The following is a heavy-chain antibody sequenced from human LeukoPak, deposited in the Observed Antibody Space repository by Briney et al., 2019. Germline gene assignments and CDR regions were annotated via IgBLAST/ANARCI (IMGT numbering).Heavy chain of an antibody. CDR1: GFTFSSYS. D-gene: IGHD4-23*01. CDR2: ISSSSSTI. J-gene: IGHJ4*02. V-gene: IGHV3-48*01. CDR3: ARGRPHGNDY. Sequence: GGSLRLSCAASGFTFSSYSMNWVRQAPGKGLEWVSYISSSSSTIYYADSVKGRFTISRDNAKNTLYLQMNSLRVEDTAVYYCARGRPHGNDYWGQGTLVTVSS.